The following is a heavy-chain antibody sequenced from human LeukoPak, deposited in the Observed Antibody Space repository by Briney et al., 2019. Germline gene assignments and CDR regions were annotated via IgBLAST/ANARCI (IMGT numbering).Heavy chain of an antibody. CDR2: ISSNGGST. CDR3: VELTSRVSQTIDY. D-gene: IGHD2-2*01. Sequence: PGGSLRLSCSASGFTFSSYAMHWVRQAPGKGLEYVSGISSNGGSTNYADSVKGRFTISRDNSKNTLYLQMSSLRAEDTTVYYCVELTSRVSQTIDYWGQGTLVTVSS. V-gene: IGHV3-64D*09. CDR1: GFTFSSYA. J-gene: IGHJ4*02.